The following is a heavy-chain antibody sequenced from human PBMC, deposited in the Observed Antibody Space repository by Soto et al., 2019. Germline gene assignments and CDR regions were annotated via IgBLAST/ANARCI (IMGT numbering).Heavy chain of an antibody. Sequence: PSETLSLTCAVSGGSISSSNWWSWVRQPPGKGLEWIGEIYHSGSTNYNPSLKSRVTISVDKSKNQFSLKLSSVTAADTAVYYCARDSGYDYVPAEFDYWGQGTLVTVSS. CDR1: GGSISSSNW. D-gene: IGHD5-12*01. V-gene: IGHV4-4*02. CDR2: IYHSGST. CDR3: ARDSGYDYVPAEFDY. J-gene: IGHJ4*02.